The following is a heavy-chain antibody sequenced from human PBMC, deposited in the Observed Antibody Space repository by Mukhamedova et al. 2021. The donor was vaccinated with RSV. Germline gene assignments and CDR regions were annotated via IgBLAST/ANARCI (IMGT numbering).Heavy chain of an antibody. D-gene: IGHD3-10*01. V-gene: IGHV1-24*01. Sequence: MGWVRQAPGKGLEWMGGYDPEDGETIYAQKFQGRVTMTEDTATDTAYMELSSLRSEDMAVYYCATASLRGNWFDPWGQGTLVTVSS. CDR2: YDPEDGET. J-gene: IGHJ5*02. CDR3: ATASLRGNWFDP.